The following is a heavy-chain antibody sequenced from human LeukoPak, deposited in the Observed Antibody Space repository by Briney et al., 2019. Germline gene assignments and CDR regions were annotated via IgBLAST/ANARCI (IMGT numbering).Heavy chain of an antibody. V-gene: IGHV3-11*01. CDR1: GFIFRDYY. D-gene: IGHD6-19*01. CDR3: ARAKKSGWYERPFDY. CDR2: ISTSGSTI. Sequence: PGGSLLLSCAASGFIFRDYYMSWIRQAPGKGLEWISYISTSGSTIYHADSVKGRFTISRDNAKNSLYLQMNSLRAEDTAVYYCARAKKSGWYERPFDYWGQGTLVTVSS. J-gene: IGHJ4*02.